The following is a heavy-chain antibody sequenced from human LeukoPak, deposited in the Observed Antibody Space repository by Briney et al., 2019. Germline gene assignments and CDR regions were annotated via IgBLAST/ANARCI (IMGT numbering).Heavy chain of an antibody. CDR2: IIPIFGTA. Sequence: SVKVSCKASGGTFSSYAISWVRQAPGQGLEWMGGIIPIFGTANYAQKFQGRVTITADKSTSTAYMELRSLISDDTAVYYCARDRSPRQYYDSSDYHGAADYWGQGTLVTVSS. CDR3: ARDRSPRQYYDSSDYHGAADY. J-gene: IGHJ4*02. CDR1: GGTFSSYA. V-gene: IGHV1-69*06. D-gene: IGHD3-22*01.